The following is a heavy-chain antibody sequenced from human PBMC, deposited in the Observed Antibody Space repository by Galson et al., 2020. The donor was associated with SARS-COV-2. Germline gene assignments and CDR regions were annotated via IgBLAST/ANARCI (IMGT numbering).Heavy chain of an antibody. J-gene: IGHJ4*02. CDR2: MRNDGSDE. CDR3: ARGNGSGAYLIDY. V-gene: IGHV3-33*01. CDR1: GFIFNNYA. Sequence: GESLKISCVASGFIFNNYAMHWVRQVPGKGLEWVAVMRNDGSDEDYLDSVRGRFSVSRENFKNTVYLQMNSLRVEDTALYYCARGNGSGAYLIDYWGQGTLVTVSS. D-gene: IGHD1-1*01.